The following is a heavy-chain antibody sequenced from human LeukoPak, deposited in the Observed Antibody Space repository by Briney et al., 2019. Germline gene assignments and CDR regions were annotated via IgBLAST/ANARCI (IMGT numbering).Heavy chain of an antibody. V-gene: IGHV4-34*01. Sequence: SETLSLTCAVYGGPFSGYYWSWIRQPPGKGLEWIGEINHSGSTNYNPSLKGRVTISLDTSKSQFSLKLSSVTAADTAMYFCARNIGGDGYNLWGQGTLVTVSS. CDR1: GGPFSGYY. CDR3: ARNIGGDGYNL. D-gene: IGHD5-24*01. J-gene: IGHJ4*02. CDR2: INHSGST.